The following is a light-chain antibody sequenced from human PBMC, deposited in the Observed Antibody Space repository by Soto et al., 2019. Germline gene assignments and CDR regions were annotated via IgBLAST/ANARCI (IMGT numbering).Light chain of an antibody. V-gene: IGKV3-15*01. J-gene: IGKJ4*01. CDR2: GAS. Sequence: EVVMTQSPATLSVSPGDGATLSCRASQSISTNLAWYQHKPGQAPRLLIYGASTRATGVPARFSGSGSGTDFTLAISSLQSEDFAVYYCQQYNHWLALTFGGGTKVEIK. CDR3: QQYNHWLALT. CDR1: QSISTN.